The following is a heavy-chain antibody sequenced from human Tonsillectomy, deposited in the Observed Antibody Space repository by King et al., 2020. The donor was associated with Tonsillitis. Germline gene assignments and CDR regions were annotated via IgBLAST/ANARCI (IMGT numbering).Heavy chain of an antibody. V-gene: IGHV5-51*01. Sequence: VQLVESGAEVKKPGESLKISCKGSGYSFSSYWIGWVRQMPGKGLEWMGLIYPGDSDTRYSPSFQGQVTISADKSISTAYLQWSSLKASDTAMYYCASGANYEFWSGTPGYFDYWGQGTLVTVSS. J-gene: IGHJ4*02. CDR3: ASGANYEFWSGTPGYFDY. CDR2: IYPGDSDT. D-gene: IGHD3-3*01. CDR1: GYSFSSYW.